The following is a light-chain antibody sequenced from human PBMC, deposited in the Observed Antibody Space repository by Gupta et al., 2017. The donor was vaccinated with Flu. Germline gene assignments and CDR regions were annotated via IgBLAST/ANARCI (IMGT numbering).Light chain of an antibody. J-gene: IGLJ2*01. V-gene: IGLV3-1*01. CDR2: QDS. CDR1: ELEDKY. Sequence: SYVLTQPPSVAASPGQTASITCSGDELEDKYACWYQQKPGQSPVLVIYQDSTRPSGIPERFSGSNSGTMATLTISATQAIDESDYYCQAWDSSTVVFGAGTKVTVL. CDR3: QAWDSSTVV.